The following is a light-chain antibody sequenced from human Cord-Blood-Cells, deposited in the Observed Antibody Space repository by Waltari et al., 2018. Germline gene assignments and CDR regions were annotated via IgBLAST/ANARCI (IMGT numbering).Light chain of an antibody. J-gene: IGKJ5*01. CDR3: QQSYSTPIT. CDR2: AAS. CDR1: QSISSY. Sequence: DIQMTQSPSSLSASVGDRVTITCRASQSISSYLNWDQQKPGKAPKLLIYAASSLQSGVPSRFSGSGSGTEFTLTISSLQPEDFATYYCQQSYSTPITFGQGTRLEIK. V-gene: IGKV1-39*01.